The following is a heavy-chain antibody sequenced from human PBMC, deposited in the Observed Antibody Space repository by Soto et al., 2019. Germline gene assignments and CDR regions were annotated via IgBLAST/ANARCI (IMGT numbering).Heavy chain of an antibody. J-gene: IGHJ4*02. D-gene: IGHD3-10*01. CDR1: GYSFANYT. CDR2: LSPDTAST. V-gene: IGHV1-3*01. CDR3: ARGGGYYGSGAYYRGYFDH. Sequence: ASVKVSCKASGYSFANYTIHWVRQAPGQGLEWMGWLSPDTASTKFSPKFQGRVIITRDKSANTAFMQLTSLTSEDTALYYCARGGGYYGSGAYYRGYFDHWGLGTLVTVS.